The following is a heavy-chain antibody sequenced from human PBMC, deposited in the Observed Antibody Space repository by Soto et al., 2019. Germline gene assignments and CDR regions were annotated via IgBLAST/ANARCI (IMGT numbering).Heavy chain of an antibody. Sequence: GGSLRLSCAASGFTFSSYGMHWVRQAPGKGLEWVAVISYDGSNKYYADSVKGRFTISRDNSKNTLYLQMNSLRAEDTAVYYCAKDHEEYCGGDCYLNYFDYWGQGT. D-gene: IGHD2-21*02. CDR1: GFTFSSYG. J-gene: IGHJ4*02. CDR3: AKDHEEYCGGDCYLNYFDY. CDR2: ISYDGSNK. V-gene: IGHV3-30*18.